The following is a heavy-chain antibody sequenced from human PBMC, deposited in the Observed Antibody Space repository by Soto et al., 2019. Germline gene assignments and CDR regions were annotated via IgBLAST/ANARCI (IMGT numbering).Heavy chain of an antibody. D-gene: IGHD3-3*01. CDR2: ISAYNGNT. V-gene: IGHV1-18*01. Sequence: ASVKVSCKASGYTFTSYGISWVRQAHGQGLEWMGWISAYNGNTNYAQKLQGRVTMTTDTSTTTAYMELRSLRSDDTAVYYCARDLYDCWSGYYHDPFDYWGQGTLVTVSS. CDR3: ARDLYDCWSGYYHDPFDY. CDR1: GYTFTSYG. J-gene: IGHJ4*02.